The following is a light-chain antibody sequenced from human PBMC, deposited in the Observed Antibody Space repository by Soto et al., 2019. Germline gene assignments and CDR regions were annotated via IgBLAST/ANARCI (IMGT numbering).Light chain of an antibody. CDR3: MQGTQSTWT. CDR1: QSLLHSDGNTY. Sequence: DIEMTQTPLSSPVTLGQAASISCRSSQSLLHSDGNTYLSWFQQKPGQPPRLLIYKVSDRFSGVPDRFSGSGAGSDFTLTISRVEAEDAGVYYCMQGTQSTWTFGQGTKVEIK. V-gene: IGKV2-24*01. J-gene: IGKJ1*01. CDR2: KVS.